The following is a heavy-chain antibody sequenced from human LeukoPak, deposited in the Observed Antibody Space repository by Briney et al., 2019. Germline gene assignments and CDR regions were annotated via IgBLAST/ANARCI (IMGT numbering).Heavy chain of an antibody. D-gene: IGHD3-22*01. CDR1: GFTFSGYW. J-gene: IGHJ4*02. Sequence: GGSLRLSCAASGFTFSGYWMHWVRQAPGKGLEWVSSISSSSSYIYYADSVKGRFTISRDNAKNSLYLQMNSLRAEDTAVYYCARDKAGDYYDSSGYGDYWGQGTLVTVSS. CDR3: ARDKAGDYYDSSGYGDY. CDR2: ISSSSSYI. V-gene: IGHV3-21*01.